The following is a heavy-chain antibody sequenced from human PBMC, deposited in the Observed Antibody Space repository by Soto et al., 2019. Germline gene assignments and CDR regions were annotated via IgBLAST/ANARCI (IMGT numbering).Heavy chain of an antibody. CDR2: INHSGST. J-gene: IGHJ4*02. D-gene: IGHD6-6*01. V-gene: IGHV4-34*01. CDR3: ARGPFIAAIDY. CDR1: GGSFSGYY. Sequence: QVQLQQWGAGLLKPSETLSLTCGVYGGSFSGYYWSWIRQPPGKGLEWIGEINHSGSTDYNPSLKSRVTISVDTSKNQFSLKLSSVTAADTAVYYCARGPFIAAIDYWGQGTLVTVSS.